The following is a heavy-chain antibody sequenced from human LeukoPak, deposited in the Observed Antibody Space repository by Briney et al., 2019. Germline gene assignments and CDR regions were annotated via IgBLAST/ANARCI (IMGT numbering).Heavy chain of an antibody. CDR2: IYYSGST. V-gene: IGHV4-39*01. D-gene: IGHD6-13*01. CDR1: GGSISSSSYY. Sequence: PSETLSLTCTVSGGSISSSSYYWGWIRQPPGKGLEWIGSIYYSGSTYYNPSLKSRVTISVDTSKNQFSLKLSSVTAADTAVYYCARQYSAAGTTYPDYWGQGALVTVSS. CDR3: ARQYSAAGTTYPDY. J-gene: IGHJ4*02.